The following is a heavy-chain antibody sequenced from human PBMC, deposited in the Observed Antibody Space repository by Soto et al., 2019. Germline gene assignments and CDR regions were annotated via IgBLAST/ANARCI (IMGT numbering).Heavy chain of an antibody. D-gene: IGHD1-1*01. J-gene: IGHJ3*02. V-gene: IGHV3-49*03. Sequence: PGGSLRLSCSTSGFTFDDYPMSWFRQAPGTGLEWVSYIRNKAYGETTEYAASVKGRFIISRDDSTSIVYLQMNSLKTDDTAVYYCARAVRIVGDAFDMWGQGTMVTVSS. CDR3: ARAVRIVGDAFDM. CDR2: IRNKAYGETT. CDR1: GFTFDDYP.